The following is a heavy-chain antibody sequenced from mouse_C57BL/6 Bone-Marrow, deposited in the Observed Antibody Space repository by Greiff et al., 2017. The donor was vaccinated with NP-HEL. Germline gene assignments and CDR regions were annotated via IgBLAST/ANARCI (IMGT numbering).Heavy chain of an antibody. V-gene: IGHV1-26*01. D-gene: IGHD2-1*01. CDR1: GYTFTDYY. Sequence: EVKLQQSGPELVKPGASVKISCKASGYTFTDYYMNWVKQSHGKSLEWIGDINPNNGGTSYNQKFKGKATLTVDKSSSTAYMELRSLTSEDSAVYYCARRVYGNFDYWGQGTTLTVSS. J-gene: IGHJ2*01. CDR3: ARRVYGNFDY. CDR2: INPNNGGT.